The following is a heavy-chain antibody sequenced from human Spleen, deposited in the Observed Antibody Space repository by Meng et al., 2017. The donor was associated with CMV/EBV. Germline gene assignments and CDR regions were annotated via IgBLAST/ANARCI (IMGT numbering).Heavy chain of an antibody. D-gene: IGHD3-3*01. CDR2: INSDGSST. J-gene: IGHJ6*02. Sequence: GGSLRLSCAASGFTFSSYAMHWVRQAPGKGLVWVSRINSDGSSTSYADSVKGRFTISRDNAKNTLYLQMNSLRAEDTAVYYCARGPPYYDFWSGYYGMDVWGQGTTVTVSS. CDR3: ARGPPYYDFWSGYYGMDV. CDR1: GFTFSSYA. V-gene: IGHV3-74*01.